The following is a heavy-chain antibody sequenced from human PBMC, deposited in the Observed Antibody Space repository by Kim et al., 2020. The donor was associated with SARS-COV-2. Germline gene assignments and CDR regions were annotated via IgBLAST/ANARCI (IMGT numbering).Heavy chain of an antibody. Sequence: LNPYLKNRLTISVDTSKKQFSLKVTSVTAADTAMYYCARQVVSAWFNFDLWGQGTMVTVSS. D-gene: IGHD2-15*01. V-gene: IGHV4-39*01. CDR3: ARQVVSAWFNFDL. J-gene: IGHJ3*01.